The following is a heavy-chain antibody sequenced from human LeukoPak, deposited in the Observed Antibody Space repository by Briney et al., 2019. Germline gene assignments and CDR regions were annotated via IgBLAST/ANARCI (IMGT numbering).Heavy chain of an antibody. Sequence: SETLSLTCAVSGSSISSGYYWGWIRQPPGKGLEWIGTIYHSGSTYYSPSLKSRVTISVHPSKNQFSLKLSSVTAADAAVYYCARLGAPYSSSWSFFDYWGQGTLVTVSS. CDR3: ARLGAPYSSSWSFFDY. CDR1: GSSISSGYY. V-gene: IGHV4-38-2*01. J-gene: IGHJ4*02. D-gene: IGHD6-13*01. CDR2: IYHSGST.